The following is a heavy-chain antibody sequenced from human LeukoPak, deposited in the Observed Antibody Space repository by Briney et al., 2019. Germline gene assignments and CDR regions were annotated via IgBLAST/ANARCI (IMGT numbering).Heavy chain of an antibody. J-gene: IGHJ4*02. Sequence: GGSLRLPCAASGFTFSDYAMTWVPQAPGKGLESVSGINGSGGSTYSAATVKGPFTISRDHPKNTLYLQMKSLRAEDTAVYYCDKDGDYGNWGQGTLVTVSS. D-gene: IGHD4-17*01. V-gene: IGHV3-23*01. CDR3: DKDGDYGN. CDR2: INGSGGST. CDR1: GFTFSDYA.